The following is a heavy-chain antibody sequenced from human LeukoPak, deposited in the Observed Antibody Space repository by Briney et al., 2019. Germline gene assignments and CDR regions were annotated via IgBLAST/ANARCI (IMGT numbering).Heavy chain of an antibody. D-gene: IGHD2-21*02. J-gene: IGHJ4*02. Sequence: GGPLRLSCAASGFTFSSYAMSWVRQAPGKGLEWVSAISGSGGSTYYADSVKGRFTISRDNSKNTLYLQMNSLRAEDTAVYYCAKKPQIAYCGGDCYLGDYWGQGTLVTVSS. CDR3: AKKPQIAYCGGDCYLGDY. CDR2: ISGSGGST. V-gene: IGHV3-23*01. CDR1: GFTFSSYA.